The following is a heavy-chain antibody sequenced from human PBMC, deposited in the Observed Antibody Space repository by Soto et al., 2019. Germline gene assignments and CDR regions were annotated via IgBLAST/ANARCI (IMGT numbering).Heavy chain of an antibody. CDR1: GFTFSAYD. V-gene: IGHV3-13*01. CDR2: IGTQHDT. D-gene: IGHD2-8*02. Sequence: EVQLVESGGGLVQPGGSLRLSCAASGFTFSAYDMHWVRQPTGKGLEWVSAIGTQHDTYYPDSVKGRLTISRENAKNFLYLQMNSLRTGDTAVYYCARQASYWHGGGGWFDPWGQGTLVTVSS. J-gene: IGHJ5*02. CDR3: ARQASYWHGGGGWFDP.